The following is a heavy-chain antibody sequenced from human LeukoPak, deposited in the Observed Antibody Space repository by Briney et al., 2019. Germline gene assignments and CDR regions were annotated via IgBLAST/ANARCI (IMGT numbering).Heavy chain of an antibody. CDR2: ISWNSGSI. D-gene: IGHD3-22*01. J-gene: IGHJ4*02. Sequence: GGSLRLSCAASGFTFDDYAMHWVRHAPGKGLEWVSGISWNSGSIGYADSVKGRFTISRDNAKNSLYLQMNSLRAEDTALYYCAKATDSSGYYYFDYWGQGTLVTVSS. V-gene: IGHV3-9*01. CDR3: AKATDSSGYYYFDY. CDR1: GFTFDDYA.